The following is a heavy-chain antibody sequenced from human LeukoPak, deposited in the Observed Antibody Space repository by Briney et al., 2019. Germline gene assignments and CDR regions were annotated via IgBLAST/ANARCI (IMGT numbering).Heavy chain of an antibody. CDR1: GFTFDDYG. CDR3: VRVYHGDYQHWYFDL. Sequence: GGSLRLSCAASGFTFDDYGMNWVRQAPGKGLEWVSYISSSGSTIYYADSVKGRFTISRDNAKNSLYLQMNSLRAEDTAVYYCVRVYHGDYQHWYFDLWGRGTLVTVSS. CDR2: ISSSGSTI. J-gene: IGHJ2*01. D-gene: IGHD4-17*01. V-gene: IGHV3-48*03.